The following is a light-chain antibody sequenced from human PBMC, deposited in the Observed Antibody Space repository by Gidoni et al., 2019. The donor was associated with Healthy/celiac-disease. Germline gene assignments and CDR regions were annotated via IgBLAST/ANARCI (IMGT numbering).Light chain of an antibody. J-gene: IGKJ1*01. V-gene: IGKV1-5*01. CDR1: QSSSCW. CDR3: QQYNSYST. Sequence: IQMTQSPSPLSASVGDRVTSTRRPSQSSSCWLAWYQQKPGKAPKLPIYDASSLESGVPPRCSGSGAGTEFTLTISRLQADDFATYYCQQYNSYSTFGQGTKVEIK. CDR2: DAS.